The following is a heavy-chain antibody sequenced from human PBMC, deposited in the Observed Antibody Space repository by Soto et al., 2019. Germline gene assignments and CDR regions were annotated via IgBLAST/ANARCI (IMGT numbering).Heavy chain of an antibody. CDR3: AKDISGITMVRGVIPYFDY. J-gene: IGHJ4*02. V-gene: IGHV3-9*01. CDR2: ISWNSGSI. D-gene: IGHD3-10*01. CDR1: GFTFDDYA. Sequence: GGSLRLSCAASGFTFDDYAMHWVRQAPGKGLEWVSGISWNSGSIGYADSVKGRFTISRDNAKNSLYLQMNSLRAEDTALYYCAKDISGITMVRGVIPYFDYWGQGTLVPVSS.